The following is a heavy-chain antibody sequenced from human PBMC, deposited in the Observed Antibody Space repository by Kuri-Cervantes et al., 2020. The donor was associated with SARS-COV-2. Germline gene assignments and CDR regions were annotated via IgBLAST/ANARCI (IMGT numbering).Heavy chain of an antibody. Sequence: GESLKISCAASGFIFSSYWMTWVRQAPGKGLEWVANIKDGTETYYVDSVKGRFTISRDNVKNSLYLQMNSLRAEDTAVYYCARVSSPAGGSDDFFDYWGQGTLVTVSS. D-gene: IGHD3-16*01. CDR1: GFIFSSYW. V-gene: IGHV3-7*01. CDR3: ARVSSPAGGSDDFFDY. J-gene: IGHJ4*02. CDR2: IKDGTET.